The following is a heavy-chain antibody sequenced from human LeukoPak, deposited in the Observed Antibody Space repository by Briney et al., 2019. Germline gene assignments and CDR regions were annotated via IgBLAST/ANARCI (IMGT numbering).Heavy chain of an antibody. J-gene: IGHJ4*02. CDR2: ISSSSSYI. CDR1: GFTFSSYS. D-gene: IGHD3-22*01. V-gene: IGHV3-21*01. Sequence: AGGSLRLSCAASGFTFSSYSMNWVAQAPGKGLEWVSSISSSSSYIYYADSVKGRFTISRDNAKNSLYLQMNSLRAEDTAVYYCAREGYYYDSSGYPIDYWGQGTLVTVSS. CDR3: AREGYYYDSSGYPIDY.